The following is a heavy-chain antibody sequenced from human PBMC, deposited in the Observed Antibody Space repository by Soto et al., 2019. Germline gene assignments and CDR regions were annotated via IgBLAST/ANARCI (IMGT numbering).Heavy chain of an antibody. CDR3: AKVSGHYDFWSGYDFFDY. Sequence: GESLRLSCAASGFTFSSYAMSWVRQAPGKGLEWVSAISGSGGSTYYADSVKGRFTIYRDNSKNTLYLQMNSLRAEDTAVYYCAKVSGHYDFWSGYDFFDYWGQGTLVTV. D-gene: IGHD3-3*01. CDR2: ISGSGGST. V-gene: IGHV3-23*01. J-gene: IGHJ4*02. CDR1: GFTFSSYA.